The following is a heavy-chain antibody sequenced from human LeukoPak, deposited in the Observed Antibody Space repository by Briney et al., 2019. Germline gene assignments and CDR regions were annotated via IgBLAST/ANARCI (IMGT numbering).Heavy chain of an antibody. Sequence: PGGALRLSCAASVFSFSSYSMYWVRQAPGRGREWGSSISSSSSYIYYADSMKGRFTISRDNTKNSLYLQMNRLRAEDTVVYYSAREADIVVVPASDVWGKGNTVTVSS. CDR1: VFSFSSYS. CDR3: AREADIVVVPASDV. D-gene: IGHD2-2*01. V-gene: IGHV3-21*01. CDR2: ISSSSSYI. J-gene: IGHJ6*04.